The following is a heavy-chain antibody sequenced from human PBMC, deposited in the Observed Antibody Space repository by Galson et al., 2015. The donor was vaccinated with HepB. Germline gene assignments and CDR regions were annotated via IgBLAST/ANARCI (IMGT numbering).Heavy chain of an antibody. V-gene: IGHV3-30-3*01. CDR2: ISYDGSNK. Sequence: SLRLSCAASGFTFSSYAMHWVRQAPGKGLEWVAVISYDGSNKYYADSVKGRFTISRDNSKNTLYLQMNSLRAEDTAVYYCARDAYYDSSGYYQLDYWGQGTLVTVSS. J-gene: IGHJ4*02. D-gene: IGHD3-22*01. CDR3: ARDAYYDSSGYYQLDY. CDR1: GFTFSSYA.